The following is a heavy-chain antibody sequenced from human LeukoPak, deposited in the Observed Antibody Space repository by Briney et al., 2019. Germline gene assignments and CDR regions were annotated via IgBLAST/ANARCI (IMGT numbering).Heavy chain of an antibody. V-gene: IGHV1-2*04. J-gene: IGHJ3*02. D-gene: IGHD4-17*01. Sequence: GASVKVSCKASGYTFTGYYMHWVRQAPGQGLEWMGWVNPNSGGTNYAQKFQGWVTMTRDTSISTAYMELSRLRSDDTAVYYCARDVYGDYERVHAFDIWGQGTMVTVSS. CDR1: GYTFTGYY. CDR2: VNPNSGGT. CDR3: ARDVYGDYERVHAFDI.